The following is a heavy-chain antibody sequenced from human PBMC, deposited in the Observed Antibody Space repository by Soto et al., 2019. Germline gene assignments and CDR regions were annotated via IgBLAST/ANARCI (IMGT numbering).Heavy chain of an antibody. CDR3: ARDQGAARRGIDY. Sequence: PGGSLRLSCAASGFTFSSYAMHWVRQAPGKGLEWVAVISYDGSNKYYADSVKGRFTISRDNSKNTLYLQMNSLRAEDTAVYYCARDQGAARRGIDYWGQGTLVTVSS. CDR2: ISYDGSNK. D-gene: IGHD6-6*01. V-gene: IGHV3-30-3*01. J-gene: IGHJ4*02. CDR1: GFTFSSYA.